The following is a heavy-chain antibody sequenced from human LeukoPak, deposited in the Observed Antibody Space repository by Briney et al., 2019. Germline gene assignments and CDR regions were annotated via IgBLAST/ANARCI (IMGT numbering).Heavy chain of an antibody. V-gene: IGHV4-59*08. Sequence: SETLSLTCTVSGVSISTYYWSWTPQPPGKGLEWLGYIYYSANTDYNPSLKSRVTISLDTSKNQFSLRLSSVTAADTAVYYCASHSSGGSDFWGQGTLVSVSS. CDR2: IYYSANT. J-gene: IGHJ4*02. D-gene: IGHD6-19*01. CDR3: ASHSSGGSDF. CDR1: GVSISTYY.